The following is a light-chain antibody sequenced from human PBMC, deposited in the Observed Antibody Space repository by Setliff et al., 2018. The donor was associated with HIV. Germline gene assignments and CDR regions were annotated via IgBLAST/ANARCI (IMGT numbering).Light chain of an antibody. Sequence: QSALAQPASVSGSPGQSITISCTGTSSDVGGYNYVSWYQQHPGKAPKLLIYEVTDRPSGVSNRFSGSKSGNTASLTISGLQAEDAADYYCSSYTGTNTLVVLFGGGTKVTVL. CDR1: SSDVGGYNY. CDR3: SSYTGTNTLVVL. CDR2: EVT. V-gene: IGLV2-14*01. J-gene: IGLJ2*01.